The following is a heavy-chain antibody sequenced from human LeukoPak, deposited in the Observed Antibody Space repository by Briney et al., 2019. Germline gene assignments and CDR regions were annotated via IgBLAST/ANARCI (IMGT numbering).Heavy chain of an antibody. D-gene: IGHD3-10*01. CDR3: TRGRYGSGSCDY. Sequence: GGSLRRYCAPSGFIFSDSTLHRVRQASGKGPEWGGRIGSKRNNYATKYADCVRGRFTISRDDSKNTAYLQMNSLKIEDTAMYYCTRGRYGSGSCDYWGQGTLVTVSS. CDR1: GFIFSDST. J-gene: IGHJ4*02. V-gene: IGHV3-73*01. CDR2: IGSKRNNYAT.